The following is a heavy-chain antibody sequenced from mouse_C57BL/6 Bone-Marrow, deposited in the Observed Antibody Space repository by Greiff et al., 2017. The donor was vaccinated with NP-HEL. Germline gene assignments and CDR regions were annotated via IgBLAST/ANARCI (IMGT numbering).Heavy chain of an antibody. CDR1: GFSLSTSGMG. CDR2: PYGDDDK. J-gene: IGHJ4*01. CDR3: ARRAPLATMVARGVYYDAMDY. Sequence: VMLVESGPGILQSSPTLSLSCSFSGFSLSTSGMGVSWIRQPSGMGLEWLAHPYGDDDKCYNPSLKSRPTISKATSRNQAFLKITSVDTADTATYYCARRAPLATMVARGVYYDAMDYWGQGTSVTVSS. D-gene: IGHD2-2*01. V-gene: IGHV8-12*01.